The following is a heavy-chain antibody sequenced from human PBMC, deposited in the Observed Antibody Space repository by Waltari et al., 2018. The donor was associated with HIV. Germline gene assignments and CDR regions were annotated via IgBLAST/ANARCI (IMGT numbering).Heavy chain of an antibody. CDR3: VRENDFGTIFFNYYYAMDV. CDR1: GLPFTSHW. Sequence: MQLVESGGGLVQRWGSLRLSCTASGLPFTSHWLTWVRPAPGKAVAWVANIKDDGNEKDYVNSVRGRFTISRDNANNSLYLEMNRLRDEDTAVYYCVRENDFGTIFFNYYYAMDVWGQGTSVTVSS. CDR2: IKDDGNEK. J-gene: IGHJ6*02. D-gene: IGHD3-3*01. V-gene: IGHV3-7*01.